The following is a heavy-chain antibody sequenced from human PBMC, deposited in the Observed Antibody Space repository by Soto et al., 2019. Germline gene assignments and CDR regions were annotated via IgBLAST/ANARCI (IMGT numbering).Heavy chain of an antibody. J-gene: IGHJ4*02. CDR2: VSAYNGHT. Sequence: QVQLVQSGAEVKKPGASVKVSCKTSGYTFTSYGISWVRQAPGQGLEWMGWVSAYNGHTDYAQKLQGRVTMTTDTSTSTAYMELRGLRSDDTAVYYCARVKAVATIVDYWGQGTLVTVSS. D-gene: IGHD6-19*01. CDR1: GYTFTSYG. CDR3: ARVKAVATIVDY. V-gene: IGHV1-18*01.